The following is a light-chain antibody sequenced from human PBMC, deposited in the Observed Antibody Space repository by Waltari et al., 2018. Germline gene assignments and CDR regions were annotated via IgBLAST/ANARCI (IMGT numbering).Light chain of an antibody. Sequence: DIVLTQSPLFLPVLPGEPASICCRSNQCVQHYNGYNFLDWYLQRPGQSPQLLIFLGSSRASGVPDRFTGSGSDTDFTLEISSVEADDVGVYYCMQALQSPVTFGPGTKLDV. J-gene: IGKJ3*01. CDR1: QCVQHYNGYNF. CDR3: MQALQSPVT. CDR2: LGS. V-gene: IGKV2-28*01.